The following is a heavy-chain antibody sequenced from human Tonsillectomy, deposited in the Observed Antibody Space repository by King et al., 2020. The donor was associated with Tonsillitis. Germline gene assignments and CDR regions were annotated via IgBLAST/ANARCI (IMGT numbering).Heavy chain of an antibody. V-gene: IGHV3-23*04. CDR3: ARSASSGWFWYYGMDV. Sequence: VQLVESGGGLVQPGGSLRLSCAGSGFTFSSYAMSWVRQAPGKGLEWVSAISGSGGSTYYADSVKGRFTISRDSSKDTLYLQMNSLRAEDTAAYYCARSASSGWFWYYGMDVWGQGTTVTVSS. CDR2: ISGSGGST. D-gene: IGHD6-19*01. J-gene: IGHJ6*02. CDR1: GFTFSSYA.